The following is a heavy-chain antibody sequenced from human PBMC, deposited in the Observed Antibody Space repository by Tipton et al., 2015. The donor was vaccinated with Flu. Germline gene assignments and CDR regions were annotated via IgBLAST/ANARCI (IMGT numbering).Heavy chain of an antibody. CDR2: IIPIHGLT. Sequence: QMQLVQSGAEVKKAGSSVKVSCKASGGTFSSYGISWVRQAPGQGLVWMGRIIPIHGLTNYAQEFQGRVTITADKSTRTAYMELSSLRSEDTAVYYCALNCGGDCYSFVDRFYAYYHGMDVWGQGTTVIVSS. V-gene: IGHV1-69*09. CDR1: GGTFSSYG. CDR3: ALNCGGDCYSFVDRFYAYYHGMDV. J-gene: IGHJ6*02. D-gene: IGHD2-21*02.